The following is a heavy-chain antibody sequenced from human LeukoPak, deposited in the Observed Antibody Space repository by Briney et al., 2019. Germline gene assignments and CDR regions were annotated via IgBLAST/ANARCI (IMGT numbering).Heavy chain of an antibody. D-gene: IGHD5-18*01. J-gene: IGHJ4*02. Sequence: PSETLSLTCTVSGGSISSGDYYWSWIRQPPAKGMEWIGYIYYSGSTYYNPSLKSRVTISVDTSKNQFSLKLSSVTAADTAVYYCARAIQLWRWFDYWGQGTLVTVSS. CDR1: GGSISSGDYY. V-gene: IGHV4-30-4*08. CDR2: IYYSGST. CDR3: ARAIQLWRWFDY.